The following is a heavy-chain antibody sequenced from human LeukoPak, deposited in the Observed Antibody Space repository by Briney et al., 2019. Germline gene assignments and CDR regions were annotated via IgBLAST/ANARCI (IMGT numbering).Heavy chain of an antibody. D-gene: IGHD3-22*01. CDR1: GGSISSSSYY. Sequence: SETLSLTCTVSGGSISSSSYYWGWIRQPPGKGLEWIGEINHSGSTNYNPSLKSRVTISVDTSKNQFSLKLSSVTAADTAVYYCARRTYYESSVDYWGQGILVTVSS. V-gene: IGHV4-39*07. CDR2: INHSGST. J-gene: IGHJ4*02. CDR3: ARRTYYESSVDY.